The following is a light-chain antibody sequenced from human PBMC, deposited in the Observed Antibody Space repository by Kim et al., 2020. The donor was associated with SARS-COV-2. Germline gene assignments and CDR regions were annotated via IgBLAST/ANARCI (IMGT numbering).Light chain of an antibody. CDR2: KDS. CDR3: YSAADNAWV. V-gene: IGLV3-27*01. J-gene: IGLJ3*02. Sequence: SGSPGQTARITCSGDVLAKKYARWFQQKPGQAPVLVIYKDSKRPSGIPERFSGSSSGTTVTLTISGAQVEDEVDYYCYSAADNAWVFGGGTQLTVL. CDR1: VLAKKY.